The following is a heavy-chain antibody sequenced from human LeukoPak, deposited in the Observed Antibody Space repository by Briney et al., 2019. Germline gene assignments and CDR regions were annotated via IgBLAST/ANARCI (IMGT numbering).Heavy chain of an antibody. CDR1: GGSFSGYY. D-gene: IGHD5-18*01. J-gene: IGHJ4*02. Sequence: SETLSLTCAVYGGSFSGYYWRWIRQPPGKGLEWIGSIYYSGSTYYNPSLKSRVTISVDTSKNQFSLKLSSVTAAVTAVYYCARLIQLWTYYFDYWGQGTLVTVSS. CDR2: IYYSGST. V-gene: IGHV4-34*01. CDR3: ARLIQLWTYYFDY.